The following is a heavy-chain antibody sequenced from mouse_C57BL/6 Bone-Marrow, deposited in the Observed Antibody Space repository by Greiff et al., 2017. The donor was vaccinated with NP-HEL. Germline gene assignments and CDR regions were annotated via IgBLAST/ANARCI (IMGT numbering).Heavy chain of an antibody. V-gene: IGHV1-4*01. CDR1: GYTFTSYT. J-gene: IGHJ1*03. Sequence: QVQLKQSGAELARPGASVKMSCKASGYTFTSYTMHWVKQRPGQGLEWIGYINPSSGYTKYNQKFKDKATLTADKSSSTAYMQLSSLTSEDSAVYYCARSPIYYYGSSRSRYWYFDVWGTGTTVTVSS. CDR2: INPSSGYT. D-gene: IGHD1-1*01. CDR3: ARSPIYYYGSSRSRYWYFDV.